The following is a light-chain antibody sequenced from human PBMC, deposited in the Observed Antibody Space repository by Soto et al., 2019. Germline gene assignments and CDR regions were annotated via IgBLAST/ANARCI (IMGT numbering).Light chain of an antibody. CDR1: QSINNY. Sequence: EIQMTQSPSSLSASVRDRVTITCRASQSINNYLNWYQQKPGKAPKVLIYAASSLESGVPSRFSGSGSETEFSLTISSLQPEDFATYYCQETYSTLGTFGQGTKLEIK. J-gene: IGKJ2*01. V-gene: IGKV1-39*01. CDR2: AAS. CDR3: QETYSTLGT.